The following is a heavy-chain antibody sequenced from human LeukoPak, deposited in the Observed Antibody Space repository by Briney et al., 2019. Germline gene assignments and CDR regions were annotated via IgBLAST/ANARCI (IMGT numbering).Heavy chain of an antibody. J-gene: IGHJ4*02. CDR1: GFTFSNAW. CDR2: IKRKIDGETT. V-gene: IGHV3-15*01. CDR3: TSEDQGGFDY. Sequence: GGSLILSCVASGFTFSNAWMSWVRQAPIKGLEWVGRIKRKIDGETTGYAAPAKGRFTISRDDSKNTLYLQMNSLKTEDTAVYYCTSEDQGGFDYWGRGTLVTVSS. D-gene: IGHD1-26*01.